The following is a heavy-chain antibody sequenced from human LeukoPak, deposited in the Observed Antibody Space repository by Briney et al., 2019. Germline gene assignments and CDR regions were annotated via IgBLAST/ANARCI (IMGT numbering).Heavy chain of an antibody. D-gene: IGHD2-2*01. CDR3: AILEVGYCSSTSCEIGYYYGMDV. Sequence: SETLSLTCAVYGGSFSGYYWSWIRQPPGKGLEWIGEINHSGSTNYNPSLKSRVTISVDTSKNQFSLELSSVTAADTAVYYCAILEVGYCSSTSCEIGYYYGMDVWGQGTTVTVSS. CDR1: GGSFSGYY. J-gene: IGHJ6*02. V-gene: IGHV4-34*01. CDR2: INHSGST.